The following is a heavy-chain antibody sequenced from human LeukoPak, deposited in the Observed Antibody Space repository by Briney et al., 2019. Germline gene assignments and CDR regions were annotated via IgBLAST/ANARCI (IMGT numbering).Heavy chain of an antibody. J-gene: IGHJ4*02. Sequence: GESLKISCKGFGYSFTSYWIGWVRQMPGKGLEWMGIIYPGDSDTRYSPSFQGQVTISADQSISTAYLQWSSLKASDTAMYYCARQYYDSSGYIPYFDYWGQGTLVTVSS. CDR1: GYSFTSYW. V-gene: IGHV5-51*01. CDR3: ARQYYDSSGYIPYFDY. D-gene: IGHD3-22*01. CDR2: IYPGDSDT.